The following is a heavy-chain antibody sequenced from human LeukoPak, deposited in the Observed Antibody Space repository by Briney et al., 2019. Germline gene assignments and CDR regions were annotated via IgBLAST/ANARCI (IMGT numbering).Heavy chain of an antibody. Sequence: ASVKVSCRASGYTFTSYDINWVRQATGQGLEWMGWMNPNSGNTGYAQKFQGRVTMTRNTSISTVYMELSSLRSEDTAVYYCARGPYDFWSGYYIAPFYYYYMDVWGKGTTVTVSS. J-gene: IGHJ6*03. CDR3: ARGPYDFWSGYYIAPFYYYYMDV. CDR1: GYTFTSYD. CDR2: MNPNSGNT. D-gene: IGHD3-3*01. V-gene: IGHV1-8*01.